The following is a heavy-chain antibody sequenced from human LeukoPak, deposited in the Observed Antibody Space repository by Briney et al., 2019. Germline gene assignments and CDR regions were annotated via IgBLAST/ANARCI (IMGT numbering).Heavy chain of an antibody. Sequence: GESLKISCKGSGYSFTNYSIIWVRQLPGKDLEWMGRLDPSDSYTNYSPSFKGHVTISADKSIRTAYLRWSSLKASDTAMYYCAREGYYYYTMDVWGQGTTVTVSS. J-gene: IGHJ6*02. CDR2: LDPSDSYT. CDR1: GYSFTNYS. CDR3: AREGYYYYTMDV. V-gene: IGHV5-10-1*01.